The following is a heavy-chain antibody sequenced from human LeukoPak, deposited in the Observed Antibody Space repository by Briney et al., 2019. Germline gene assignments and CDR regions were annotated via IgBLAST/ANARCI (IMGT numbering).Heavy chain of an antibody. V-gene: IGHV1-69*13. J-gene: IGHJ4*02. CDR3: ATHSRYCTNGVCYNDY. CDR2: IIPIFGTA. D-gene: IGHD2-8*01. CDR1: GGTFSSYA. Sequence: ASVKVSCKASGGTFSSYAISWVRQAPGQGLEWMGGIIPIFGTANYAQKFQGRVTITADESTSTAYMELSSLRSEDTAVYYCATHSRYCTNGVCYNDYWGQGTLVTVSS.